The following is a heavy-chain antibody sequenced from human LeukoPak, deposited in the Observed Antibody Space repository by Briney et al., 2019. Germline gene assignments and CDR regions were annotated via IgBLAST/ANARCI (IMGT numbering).Heavy chain of an antibody. D-gene: IGHD4-17*01. Sequence: GGSLRLSCTASGFTFSSYEMHWVRQAPGKGLEWVSYISSGDSTIYYADSVKGRFTISRDNAKNSLYLQMNSLRAEDTAVYYCANYGDRIDAFDIWGQGTMVTVSS. CDR3: ANYGDRIDAFDI. J-gene: IGHJ3*02. CDR2: ISSGDSTI. V-gene: IGHV3-48*03. CDR1: GFTFSSYE.